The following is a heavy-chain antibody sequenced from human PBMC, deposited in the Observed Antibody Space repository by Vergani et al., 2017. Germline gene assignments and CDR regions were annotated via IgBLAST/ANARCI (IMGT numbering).Heavy chain of an antibody. D-gene: IGHD6-13*01. CDR2: INAYNGNT. Sequence: QVQLVQSGAEVKKPGASVKVSCKASGYTFTSYGISWVRQAPGQGLEWMGWINAYNGNTNYAQKLQGRVTMTTDTSTSTAYMELRSLRSDDTAVYYCAREQIGAAGYYYYYYCMDVWGQGTTVTVSS. CDR1: GYTFTSYG. V-gene: IGHV1-18*01. J-gene: IGHJ6*02. CDR3: AREQIGAAGYYYYYYCMDV.